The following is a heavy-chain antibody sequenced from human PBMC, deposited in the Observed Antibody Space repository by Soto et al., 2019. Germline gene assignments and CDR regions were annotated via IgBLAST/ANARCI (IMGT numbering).Heavy chain of an antibody. CDR3: AKSYFGSGSYRHYFDY. CDR1: GFAFSTYA. CDR2: ISGSGGST. D-gene: IGHD3-10*01. V-gene: IGHV3-23*01. J-gene: IGHJ4*02. Sequence: VQLLESGGGLVQPGGSLRLSCAASGFAFSTYAMTWVRQAPGKGLEWVSLISGSGGSTYFADSVKGRFTISRDNSKNTLYLQMNSLRADDTAVYYCAKSYFGSGSYRHYFDYWGQGTLVTVSS.